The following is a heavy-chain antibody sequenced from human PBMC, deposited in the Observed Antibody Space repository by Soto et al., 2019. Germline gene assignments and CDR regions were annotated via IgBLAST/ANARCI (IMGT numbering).Heavy chain of an antibody. D-gene: IGHD6-13*01. J-gene: IGHJ6*02. CDR1: GFTFSSYS. Sequence: LRLSCAASGFTFSSYSMNWVRQAPWKWLEWVSSISSSSSYIYYADSVKGRFTISRDNAKNSLYLQMNSLRAEDTAVYYCARDRHIAAAGAIYYYYGMDVWGQGTTVTVSS. CDR2: ISSSSSYI. CDR3: ARDRHIAAAGAIYYYYGMDV. V-gene: IGHV3-21*01.